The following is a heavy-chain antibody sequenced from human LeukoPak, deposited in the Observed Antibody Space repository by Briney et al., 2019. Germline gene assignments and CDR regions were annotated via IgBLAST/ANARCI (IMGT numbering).Heavy chain of an antibody. V-gene: IGHV4-38-2*02. D-gene: IGHD4-17*01. CDR1: GYSISSGYY. J-gene: IGHJ4*02. CDR2: IYHSGNT. CDR3: ARAGYGDSDFDY. Sequence: SETLSLTCIVSGYSISSGYYWGWIRQPPGKGLEWIGSIYHSGNTYYNPSLKSRVTISVDTSKNQFSLKLNSVTAADTAVYYCARAGYGDSDFDYWGQGTLVTVSS.